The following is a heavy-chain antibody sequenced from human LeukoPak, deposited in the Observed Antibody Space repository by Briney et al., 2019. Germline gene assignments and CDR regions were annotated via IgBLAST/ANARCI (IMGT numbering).Heavy chain of an antibody. V-gene: IGHV3-48*03. D-gene: IGHD4-17*01. Sequence: GGSLRLSCAASGFIFSSYEMMWVRQAPGKGLEWVSYISSSGRTIYYADSVKGRFIISRDNTKNSLYLQMNSLRAEDTAVYYCARYGDRGFDFWGQGTRVTVSS. CDR2: ISSSGRTI. J-gene: IGHJ4*02. CDR3: ARYGDRGFDF. CDR1: GFIFSSYE.